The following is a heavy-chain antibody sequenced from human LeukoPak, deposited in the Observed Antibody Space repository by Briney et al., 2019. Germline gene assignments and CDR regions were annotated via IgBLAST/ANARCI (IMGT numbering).Heavy chain of an antibody. D-gene: IGHD6-19*01. CDR2: ISSSSSTI. V-gene: IGHV3-48*02. CDR1: GFTFSSYS. Sequence: PGGSLRLSCAASGFTFSSYSMSWVRQAPGKGLEWVSYISSSSSTIYYADSVKGRFTISRDNAKNSLYLQMNSLRDDDTAVYYCARALRLLTGIAVAGTSDYWGQGTLVTVSS. J-gene: IGHJ4*02. CDR3: ARALRLLTGIAVAGTSDY.